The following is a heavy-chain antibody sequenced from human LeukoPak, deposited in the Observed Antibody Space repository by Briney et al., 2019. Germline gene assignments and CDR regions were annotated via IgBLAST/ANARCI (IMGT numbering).Heavy chain of an antibody. CDR3: ARGPALERTTMVRGVSYYFDY. J-gene: IGHJ4*02. Sequence: SETLSLTCTVSGGSISSSSYYWGWIRQPPGKGLEWIGSSYYSGSTYYNPSLKSRVPISVDTPKNQFSLKLSSVTAADTAVYYCARGPALERTTMVRGVSYYFDYWGQGTLVTVSS. CDR1: GGSISSSSYY. D-gene: IGHD3-10*01. CDR2: SYYSGST. V-gene: IGHV4-39*07.